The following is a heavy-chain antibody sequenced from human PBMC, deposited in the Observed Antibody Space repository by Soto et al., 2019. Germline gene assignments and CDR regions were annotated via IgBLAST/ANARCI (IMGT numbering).Heavy chain of an antibody. CDR3: GRGVGAQPFDY. CDR2: IWYDGSNK. V-gene: IGHV3-33*01. J-gene: IGHJ4*02. D-gene: IGHD1-26*01. Sequence: GGSLRLSCAASGFTFSSYGMHWVRQAPGKGLEWVAVIWYDGSNKYYADSVKGRFIISRDNSKNTLYLQMNSLRAEDTAVYCCGRGVGAQPFDYWGQGTLVTVSS. CDR1: GFTFSSYG.